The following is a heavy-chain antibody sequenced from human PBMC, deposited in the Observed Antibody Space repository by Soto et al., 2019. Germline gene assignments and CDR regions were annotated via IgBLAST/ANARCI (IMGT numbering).Heavy chain of an antibody. V-gene: IGHV3-30-3*01. J-gene: IGHJ6*02. Sequence: HPGGSLRLSCAASGFTFSSYAMHWVRQAPGKGLEWVAVISYDGSNKYYADSVKGRFTISRDNSKNTLYLQMNSLRAEDTAVYYCARGGDNWNYLPSLYYYYYGMDVWGQGTTVTVSS. CDR3: ARGGDNWNYLPSLYYYYYGMDV. CDR1: GFTFSSYA. CDR2: ISYDGSNK. D-gene: IGHD1-7*01.